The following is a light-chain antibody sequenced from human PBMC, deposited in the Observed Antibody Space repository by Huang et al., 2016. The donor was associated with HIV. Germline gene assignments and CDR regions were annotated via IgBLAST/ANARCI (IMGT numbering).Light chain of an antibody. CDR3: QQYNNRPPG. V-gene: IGKV3-15*01. CDR2: GAS. J-gene: IGKJ3*01. Sequence: EIVMTQSPATRSVSPGEGATLSCRASQSINSNLAWYQQKPGQVPRLLIYGASTRATGVPGRFSGSGSGTEFTLTISSLQSEDFAVYYCQQYNNRPPGFGPGTKVDIK. CDR1: QSINSN.